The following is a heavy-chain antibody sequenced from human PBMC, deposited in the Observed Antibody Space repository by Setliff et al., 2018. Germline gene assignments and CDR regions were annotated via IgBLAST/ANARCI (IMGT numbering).Heavy chain of an antibody. V-gene: IGHV4-59*11. CDR2: VYYSGST. CDR3: ARGRKRTYYYDSSGYSPFDY. J-gene: IGHJ4*02. Sequence: SETLSLTCTVSGGSINSHYWGWIRQPPGKGLEWIGYVYYSGSTNYNPSLKSRVTISVDTSKTQFSLKLSSVTAADTAVYYCARGRKRTYYYDSSGYSPFDYWGQGTLVTVSS. D-gene: IGHD3-22*01. CDR1: GGSINSHY.